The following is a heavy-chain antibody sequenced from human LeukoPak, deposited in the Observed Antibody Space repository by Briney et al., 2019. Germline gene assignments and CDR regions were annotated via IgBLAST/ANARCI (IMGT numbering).Heavy chain of an antibody. CDR2: ISGDGGST. CDR1: GFTFGDYA. J-gene: IGHJ4*02. V-gene: IGHV3-43*02. Sequence: AGGSLRLSCAASGFTFGDYAMHWVRQAPGKGLEWVSLISGDGGSTYYADSVKGRFTISSDNSKNSLYLQMNSLSTEATALYYCAKGGSGWSYYFDFWGQGTLVTVSS. D-gene: IGHD6-19*01. CDR3: AKGGSGWSYYFDF.